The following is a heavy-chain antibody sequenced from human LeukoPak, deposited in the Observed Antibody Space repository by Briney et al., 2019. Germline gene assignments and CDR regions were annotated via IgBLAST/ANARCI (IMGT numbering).Heavy chain of an antibody. CDR3: ARRYSYAYDY. CDR2: ISSNGGST. V-gene: IGHV3-64*01. CDR1: GFTFSSYG. J-gene: IGHJ4*02. D-gene: IGHD5-18*01. Sequence: PGGSLRLSCAASGFTFSSYGMHWVRQAPGKGLEYVSAISSNGGSTYYANSVKGRFTISRDNSKNTLYLQMGSLRAEDMAVYYCARRYSYAYDYWGQGTLVTASS.